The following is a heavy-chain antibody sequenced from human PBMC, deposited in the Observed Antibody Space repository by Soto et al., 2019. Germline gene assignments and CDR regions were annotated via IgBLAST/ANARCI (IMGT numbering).Heavy chain of an antibody. CDR2: IIPIFGTA. V-gene: IGHV1-69*12. CDR1: GGTFSSYA. D-gene: IGHD2-15*01. CDR3: ARGNIVVVVARRDRTIEGGVIEHPVY. J-gene: IGHJ1*01. Sequence: QVQLVQSGAEVKKPGSSVKVSCKASGGTFSSYAISWVRQAPGQGLEWMGGIIPIFGTANYAQKFQGRVTSTADESTSTAYMELSSLRSEDTAVYYCARGNIVVVVARRDRTIEGGVIEHPVYWGQGTLVTVSS.